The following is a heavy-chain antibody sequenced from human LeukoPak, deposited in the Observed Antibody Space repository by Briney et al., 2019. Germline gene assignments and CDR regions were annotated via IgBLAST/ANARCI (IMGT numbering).Heavy chain of an antibody. CDR3: ARDFQGYGMDV. V-gene: IGHV1-46*01. CDR2: INPSGGST. J-gene: IGHJ6*02. Sequence: ASVKVSCKASGYTFTSYYMHWVRQAPGQGLEWMGIINPSGGSTSYAQKFQGRVTMTRDTSTSTVYMEPSSLRSEDTAVYYCARDFQGYGMDVWGQGTTVTVSS. CDR1: GYTFTSYY.